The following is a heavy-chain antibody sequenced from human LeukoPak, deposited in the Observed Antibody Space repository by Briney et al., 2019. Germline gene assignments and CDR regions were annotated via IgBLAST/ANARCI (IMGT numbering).Heavy chain of an antibody. V-gene: IGHV4-38-2*02. J-gene: IGHJ3*02. CDR1: GYSISSGYY. D-gene: IGHD3-10*01. CDR3: ARDKSRTYGSADAFDI. Sequence: SETLSLTCTVSGYSISSGYYWGWIRQPPGKGLEWIGSIYHSGRTFYNPSLKSRVTISVDTSKNQFSLKLSSLTAADTAVYYCARDKSRTYGSADAFDIWGQGTMVTVSS. CDR2: IYHSGRT.